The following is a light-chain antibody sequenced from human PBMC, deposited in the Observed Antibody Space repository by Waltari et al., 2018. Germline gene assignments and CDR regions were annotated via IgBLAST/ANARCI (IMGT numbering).Light chain of an antibody. Sequence: SSELTQDPAVSVALGQTVRITCQGDSLRSYYASWYQQKAGQAPVLVIYGKNNRPSGIPDRFSGSSSGNTASLTLTRAQAEDEADYYCNSRDSSGNPLVAFGGGTKLTVL. CDR3: NSRDSSGNPLVA. CDR1: SLRSYY. CDR2: GKN. J-gene: IGLJ2*01. V-gene: IGLV3-19*01.